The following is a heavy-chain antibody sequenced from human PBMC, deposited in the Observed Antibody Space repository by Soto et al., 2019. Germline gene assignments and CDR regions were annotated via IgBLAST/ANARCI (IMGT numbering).Heavy chain of an antibody. CDR2: ISYDGSNK. CDR1: GFXXXXXA. J-gene: IGHJ3*02. Sequence: QVQLVESGGGVXXPGRSXXLSCAASGFXXXXXAMHXXXQDPGTGLEWVAVISYDGSNKYYADSVKGRFTISRDNSKNTLYLQMNSLRAEDTAVYYCARTRLQGDSSGWYTGAFDIWGQGTMVTVSS. D-gene: IGHD6-19*01. CDR3: ARTRLQGDSSGWYTGAFDI. V-gene: IGHV3-30-3*01.